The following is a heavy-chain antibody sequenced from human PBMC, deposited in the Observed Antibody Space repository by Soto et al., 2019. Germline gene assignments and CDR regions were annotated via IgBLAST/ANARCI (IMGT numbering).Heavy chain of an antibody. Sequence: GGSLRLSCAASGFTFSSYWMSWVRQAPGKGLEWVANIKQDGSEKYCVDSVKGRFTISRDNAKNSLYLQMNSLRAEDTAVYYCASELRFLEWPPYYFDYWGQGTLVTVSS. J-gene: IGHJ4*02. CDR1: GFTFSSYW. CDR2: IKQDGSEK. D-gene: IGHD3-3*01. V-gene: IGHV3-7*03. CDR3: ASELRFLEWPPYYFDY.